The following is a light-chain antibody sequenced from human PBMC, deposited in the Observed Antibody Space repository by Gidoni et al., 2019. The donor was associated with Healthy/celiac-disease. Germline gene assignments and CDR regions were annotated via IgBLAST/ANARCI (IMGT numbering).Light chain of an antibody. V-gene: IGKV3-20*01. J-gene: IGKJ4*01. CDR3: QQYGSSPPGLT. Sequence: EIVLPQSPGTLSLSPGERATLSCRASQSVSSSYLTWYQQKPGQATRLLIYGASSRATGIPDRCSGSGSGTDFTLTISRLEPEDFAVYYCQQYGSSPPGLTFGGGTKVEIK. CDR1: QSVSSSY. CDR2: GAS.